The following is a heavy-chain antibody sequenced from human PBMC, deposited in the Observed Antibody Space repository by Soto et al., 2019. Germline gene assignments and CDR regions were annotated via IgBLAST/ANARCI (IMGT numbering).Heavy chain of an antibody. Sequence: SETLSLTCTVSAGSISSYYWSWIRQPPGQGLEWIGSIHYSGTTNYNPSLKSRVTISVDTSKNQFSLKLSYVTAADTAVYYCARAGGSVGAYFDYCGQGPPVTVSS. CDR1: AGSISSYY. D-gene: IGHD1-26*01. V-gene: IGHV4-59*01. CDR3: ARAGGSVGAYFDY. CDR2: IHYSGTT. J-gene: IGHJ4*02.